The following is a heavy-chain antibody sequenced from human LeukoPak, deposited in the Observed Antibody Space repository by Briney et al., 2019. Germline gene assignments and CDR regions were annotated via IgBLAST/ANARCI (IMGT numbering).Heavy chain of an antibody. CDR1: GGSISSGGYY. V-gene: IGHV4-31*03. D-gene: IGHD2-15*01. J-gene: IGHJ4*02. Sequence: SETLSLTCTVSGGSISSGGYYWSWIRQHPGKGLEWVGYIYYSGSTYYNPSLKSRVTISVDTSKNQFSLKLSSVTAADTAVYYCARLYCSGGSCNHFDYWGQGTLVTVSS. CDR3: ARLYCSGGSCNHFDY. CDR2: IYYSGST.